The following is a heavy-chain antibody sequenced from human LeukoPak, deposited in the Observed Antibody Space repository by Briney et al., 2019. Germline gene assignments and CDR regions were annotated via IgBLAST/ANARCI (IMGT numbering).Heavy chain of an antibody. V-gene: IGHV5-51*01. D-gene: IGHD7-27*01. CDR1: GYTFTTYW. CDR2: IYPGDSDT. Sequence: GESLKISCKGSGYTFTTYWIVWVRQMPGKGLEWMGIIYPGDSDTRYSPSFQGQVTISADKSISAAYLQWSSLKASDTAMYYCARDGDDAFDIWGQGTMVTVSS. CDR3: ARDGDDAFDI. J-gene: IGHJ3*02.